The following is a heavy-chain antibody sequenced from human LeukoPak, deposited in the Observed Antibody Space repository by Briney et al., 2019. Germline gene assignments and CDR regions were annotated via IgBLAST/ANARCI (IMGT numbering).Heavy chain of an antibody. J-gene: IGHJ5*01. Sequence: GGSLRLSCAASGFTFSNYWMHWVRQAPGKGLVWVSRIKGDGSHTIYADSVKGRFTISRDNAKNALYLQMKSLRAEDTAVYYCVRDWDHFDFDSWGQGTLVTVSS. CDR2: IKGDGSHT. V-gene: IGHV3-74*01. CDR3: VRDWDHFDFDS. D-gene: IGHD3-9*01. CDR1: GFTFSNYW.